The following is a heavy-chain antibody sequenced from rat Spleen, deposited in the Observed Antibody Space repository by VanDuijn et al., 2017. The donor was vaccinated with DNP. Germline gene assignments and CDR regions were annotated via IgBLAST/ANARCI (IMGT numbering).Heavy chain of an antibody. V-gene: IGHV4-2*01. CDR3: ARVEPRNYFDY. CDR2: INKDSSTI. CDR1: GFNFNDYW. J-gene: IGHJ2*01. Sequence: EVKLVESGGGLVQPVRSLKLSCAASGFNFNDYWMGWVRQAPGKGLEWIGEINKDSSTINYTPSLKDKFTISRDNAQNTLYLQMDSLRSEDTATYYCARVEPRNYFDYWGQGVMVTVSS.